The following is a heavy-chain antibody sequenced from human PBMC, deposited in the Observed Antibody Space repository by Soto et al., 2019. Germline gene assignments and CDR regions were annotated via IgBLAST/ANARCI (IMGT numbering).Heavy chain of an antibody. D-gene: IGHD3-3*02. Sequence: QLQLQESGPGLVKPSETLSLTCTVSGGSISSSSYYWGWIRQPPGKGLEWIGSIYYSGSTYYNPSPKSRVTISVDTSKNQFSLKLSSVTAADTAVYYCARLDVSRPFDYWGQGTLVTVSS. V-gene: IGHV4-39*01. CDR1: GGSISSSSYY. J-gene: IGHJ4*02. CDR3: ARLDVSRPFDY. CDR2: IYYSGST.